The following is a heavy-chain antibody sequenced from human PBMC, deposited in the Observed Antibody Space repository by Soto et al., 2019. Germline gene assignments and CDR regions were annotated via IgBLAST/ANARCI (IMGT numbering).Heavy chain of an antibody. D-gene: IGHD4-17*01. CDR2: FYTGDTT. J-gene: IGHJ4*01. V-gene: IGHV3-53*01. CDR3: ARSPTATSPFDF. Sequence: GGSLRLSCEASGFAVSSSYIHWVRQAPGKGLEWVSAFYTGDTTYYAASVRGRFSISRDNSQNTLYLQMNSLRAEDTALYYCARSPTATSPFDFWGQGTLVTVS. CDR1: GFAVSSSY.